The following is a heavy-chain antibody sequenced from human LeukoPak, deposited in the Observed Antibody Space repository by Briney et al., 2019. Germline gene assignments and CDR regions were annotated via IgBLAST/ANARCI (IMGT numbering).Heavy chain of an antibody. V-gene: IGHV4-38-2*01. D-gene: IGHD4-17*01. Sequence: SETLSLTCAVSGYSIRSGDYWGWIRQSPGKGLEWIGSIYHSGSTHYNPSLKSRVTISVDTSKKQFSLMLSSVTAADTAVYYCARNRSVTTTPGFDHWGQGTLVTVS. CDR3: ARNRSVTTTPGFDH. CDR2: IYHSGST. J-gene: IGHJ4*02. CDR1: GYSIRSGDY.